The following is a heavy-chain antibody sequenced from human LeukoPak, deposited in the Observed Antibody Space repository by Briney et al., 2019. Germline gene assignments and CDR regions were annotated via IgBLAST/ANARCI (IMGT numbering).Heavy chain of an antibody. V-gene: IGHV3-21*04. CDR2: ISSSSSYI. J-gene: IGHJ4*02. CDR3: AKDIYYFDY. Sequence: GGSLRLSCAASGFTLSSYSMNWVRQAPGKGLEWVSSISSSSSYIYYADSVKGQFTISRDNAKNSLYLQMNSLRAEDTAIYYCAKDIYYFDYWGQGTLVTVSS. CDR1: GFTLSSYS.